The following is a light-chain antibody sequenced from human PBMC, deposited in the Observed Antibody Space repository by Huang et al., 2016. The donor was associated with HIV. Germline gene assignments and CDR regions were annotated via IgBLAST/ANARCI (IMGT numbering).Light chain of an antibody. J-gene: IGKJ3*01. Sequence: EIVLTQSPGTLSLSPGERATLSCRASQSVSSSYLAWYQQKPGQAPRLLSYGASSRATGIPDRFSGSGSGTDFTITISRLEPEDFAVYYCQQYGRSPSFGPGTKVDIK. CDR2: GAS. CDR3: QQYGRSPS. V-gene: IGKV3-20*01. CDR1: QSVSSSY.